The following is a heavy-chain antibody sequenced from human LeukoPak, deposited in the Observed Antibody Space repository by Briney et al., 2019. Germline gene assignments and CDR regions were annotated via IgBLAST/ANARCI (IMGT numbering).Heavy chain of an antibody. CDR1: GLTFGKYW. CDR3: ARDPYQLLRGLYYYYYGMDV. Sequence: HPGGSLRLSCVASGLTFGKYWMSWVRQAPGKGLEWVANIKLDGSEKNYVDSVKGRFTISRDNTKNSLYLQMNSLRAEDTAVFYCARDPYQLLRGLYYYYYGMDVWGQGTTVTVSS. CDR2: IKLDGSEK. D-gene: IGHD2-2*01. V-gene: IGHV3-7*03. J-gene: IGHJ6*02.